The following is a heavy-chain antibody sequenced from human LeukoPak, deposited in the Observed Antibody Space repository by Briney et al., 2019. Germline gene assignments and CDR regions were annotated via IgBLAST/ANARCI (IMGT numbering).Heavy chain of an antibody. CDR1: GFTVSSNY. V-gene: IGHV3-53*04. Sequence: PGGSLRLSCAASGFTVSSNYMSWVRQAPGKGLGWVSVLYSGGTTYYADSVKGRFTISRQTSKNTLYLQMNSLRAEDTAVYYCARGDYYDTSGYLNWGQGTLVTVSS. J-gene: IGHJ4*02. D-gene: IGHD3-22*01. CDR2: LYSGGTT. CDR3: ARGDYYDTSGYLN.